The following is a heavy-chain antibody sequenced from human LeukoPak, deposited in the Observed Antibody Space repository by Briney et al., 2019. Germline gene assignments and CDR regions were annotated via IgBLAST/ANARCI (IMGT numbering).Heavy chain of an antibody. J-gene: IGHJ3*01. CDR3: AKAPYLSSGS. D-gene: IGHD3-22*01. Sequence: SETLSLTCAVYGRSFSGYYWSWIRQPPGKGLEWIGEIDHSGATNYNPSLRSRVTISLDTSKNQFSLTLSSITAADTAVYYCAKAPYLSSGSWGQGTMVTVS. V-gene: IGHV4-34*01. CDR2: IDHSGAT. CDR1: GRSFSGYY.